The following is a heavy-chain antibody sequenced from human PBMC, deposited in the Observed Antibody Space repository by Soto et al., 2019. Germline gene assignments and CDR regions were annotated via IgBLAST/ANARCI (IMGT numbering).Heavy chain of an antibody. J-gene: IGHJ6*02. CDR2: ISYDGSNK. CDR3: AKESCSSTSCYRAVNYYYYYGMHX. CDR1: GFTFSSCG. Sequence: GGSLRLSCAASGFTFSSCGMHWVRQAPGKGLEWVSFISYDGSNKYYADSVKVRFTISRDNSKNTLYLKMNSLRAEDAAVYYCAKESCSSTSCYRAVNYYYYYGMHXWGQATTVTVS. D-gene: IGHD2-2*02. V-gene: IGHV3-30*18.